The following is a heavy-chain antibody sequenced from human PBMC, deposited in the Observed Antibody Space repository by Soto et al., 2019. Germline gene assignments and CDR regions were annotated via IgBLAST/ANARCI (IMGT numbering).Heavy chain of an antibody. CDR3: ARDREGSGSYDYYYYYGMDV. J-gene: IGHJ6*02. CDR1: GYTFTSYG. V-gene: IGHV1-18*01. Sequence: ASVKVSCKASGYTFTSYGISWVRQAPGQGLEWMGWISAYNGNTNYAQKLQGRVTMTTDTSTSTAYMELRSLRSDDTAAYYCARDREGSGSYDYYYYYGMDVWGQGTTVTVSS. D-gene: IGHD1-26*01. CDR2: ISAYNGNT.